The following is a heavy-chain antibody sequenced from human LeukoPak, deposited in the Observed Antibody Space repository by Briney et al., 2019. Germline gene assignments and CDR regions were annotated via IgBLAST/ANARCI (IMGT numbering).Heavy chain of an antibody. CDR1: GFTFSSYE. D-gene: IGHD3-10*01. V-gene: IGHV3-48*03. Sequence: PGGSLRLSCAASGFTFSSYEMNWVRQAPGKGLEWVSYISSSGSTIYYADSVKGRFTISRDNAKNSLYLQMNSLRAEDTAVYYCAKSYGSGKKTWGQGTLVTVSS. CDR3: AKSYGSGKKT. J-gene: IGHJ5*02. CDR2: ISSSGSTI.